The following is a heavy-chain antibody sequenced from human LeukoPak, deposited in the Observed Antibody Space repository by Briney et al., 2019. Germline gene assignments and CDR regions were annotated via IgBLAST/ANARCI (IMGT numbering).Heavy chain of an antibody. CDR3: ARDEDGAIPLDY. Sequence: GASLRLSCAASGLTISNYWMHWVRQVPGKGLVWVSHIKSDGSDTTYADSVKGRFTISRDNAKNTLFLQMNSLRADDTAVYYCARDEDGAIPLDYWGQGTLVTVSS. CDR1: GLTISNYW. CDR2: IKSDGSDT. D-gene: IGHD5-24*01. V-gene: IGHV3-74*01. J-gene: IGHJ4*02.